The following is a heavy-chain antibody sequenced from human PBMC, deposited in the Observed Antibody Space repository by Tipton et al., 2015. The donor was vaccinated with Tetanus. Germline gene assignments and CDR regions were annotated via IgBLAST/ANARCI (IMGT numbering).Heavy chain of an antibody. CDR3: TRVVLTAFYPDFAS. V-gene: IGHV4-30-2*01. CDR2: IYYNGKT. CDR1: RDSVNFGDLS. D-gene: IGHD3-9*01. Sequence: TLSLTCDVARDSVNFGDLSWSWVRQPLGKGLEWIGYIYYNGKTFYNPSLKSRVALSVDKSQNRLSRNLTSVTAADTAVYFCTRVVLTAFYPDFASWGEGILVTVSS. J-gene: IGHJ4*02.